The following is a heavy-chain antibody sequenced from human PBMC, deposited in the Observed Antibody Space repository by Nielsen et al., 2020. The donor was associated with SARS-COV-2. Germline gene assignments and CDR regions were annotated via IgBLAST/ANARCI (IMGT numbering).Heavy chain of an antibody. D-gene: IGHD4/OR15-4a*01. CDR2: IYYSGST. Sequence: SETLSLTCTVSNASVSSGSFYWSWIRQPPGKGLDWIGYIYYSGSTNYNPSLKSRVTISVDTSKNQFSLKLSSVTAADTAVYYCARLGGDYDASRGYYYYYYMDVWGKGTTVTVSS. CDR3: ARLGGDYDASRGYYYYYYMDV. J-gene: IGHJ6*03. CDR1: NASVSSGSFY. V-gene: IGHV4-61*01.